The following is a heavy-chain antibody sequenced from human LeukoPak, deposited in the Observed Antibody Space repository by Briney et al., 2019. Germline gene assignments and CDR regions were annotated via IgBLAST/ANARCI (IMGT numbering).Heavy chain of an antibody. CDR1: GGSFSGYY. CDR3: ATGAVAGDNWFDP. Sequence: SETLSLTCAVYGGSFSGYYWSWIRQPPGKGLEWIGEINHSGSTNYNPSLKSRVTISVDTSKNQFSLKLSSVTAADTAVYYCATGAVAGDNWFDPRGQGTLVTVSS. CDR2: INHSGST. J-gene: IGHJ5*02. D-gene: IGHD6-19*01. V-gene: IGHV4-34*01.